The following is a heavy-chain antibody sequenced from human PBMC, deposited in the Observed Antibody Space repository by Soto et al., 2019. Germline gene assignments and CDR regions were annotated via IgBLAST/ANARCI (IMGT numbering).Heavy chain of an antibody. CDR3: ARASRGPRWFDT. D-gene: IGHD5-12*01. Sequence: KSSETLSLTCTVSGGSITSYNHYWTWIRQAPGKGLECIGYIDYSGTTNYSPSLQGRVTILVDKSKNQFSLSLTSVTAAETAVYYRARASRGPRWFDTWGQGALVTVSS. CDR1: GGSITSYNHY. V-gene: IGHV4-30-4*01. CDR2: IDYSGTT. J-gene: IGHJ5*02.